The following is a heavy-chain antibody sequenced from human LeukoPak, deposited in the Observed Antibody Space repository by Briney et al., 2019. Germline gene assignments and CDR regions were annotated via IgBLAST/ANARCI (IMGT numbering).Heavy chain of an antibody. D-gene: IGHD6-19*01. V-gene: IGHV3-7*03. CDR3: AKNNGWFHLAQ. CDR2: IKTDGSET. CDR1: GFNFRDHW. Sequence: GGSLRLSCAVSGFNFRDHWMDWVRQAPGKGPEWVGHIKTDGSETYYVDSLKGRFSISRDNTNNALYLQMNSLRVEDTAVYYCAKNNGWFHLAQWGQGTLVTVSS. J-gene: IGHJ4*02.